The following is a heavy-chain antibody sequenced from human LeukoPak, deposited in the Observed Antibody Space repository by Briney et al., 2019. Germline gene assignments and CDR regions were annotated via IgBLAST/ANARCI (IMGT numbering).Heavy chain of an antibody. CDR2: INPNSGGT. D-gene: IGHD6-13*01. J-gene: IGHJ5*02. V-gene: IGHV1-2*06. Sequence: ASVKVSCKASGYTFTGYYMHWVRQAPGQGLEWMGRINPNSGGTNYAQKLQGRVAMTTDTSTSTAYMELRSLRSDDTAVYYCARAIIAAATMRFDPWGQGTLVTVSS. CDR3: ARAIIAAATMRFDP. CDR1: GYTFTGYY.